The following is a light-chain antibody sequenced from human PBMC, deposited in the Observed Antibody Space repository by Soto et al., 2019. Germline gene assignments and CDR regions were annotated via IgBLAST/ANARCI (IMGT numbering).Light chain of an antibody. J-gene: IGKJ4*01. CDR2: DVS. CDR3: QQRTSWPT. V-gene: IGKV3-11*01. CDR1: QSVTSS. Sequence: EILLTQSQVTRSLSRGERATLSCRASQSVTSSLAWFQQKPGQAPRLLIYDVSVRATGIPARFSGSGSGTDFTLTISSLDPEDFAVYYCQQRTSWPTFGGGTKVDIK.